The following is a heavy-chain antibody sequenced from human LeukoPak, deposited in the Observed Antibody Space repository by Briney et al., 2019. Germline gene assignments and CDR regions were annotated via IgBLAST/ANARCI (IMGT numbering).Heavy chain of an antibody. CDR2: INHSGST. V-gene: IGHV4-34*01. CDR1: GGSFSGYY. D-gene: IGHD1-7*01. J-gene: IGHJ6*02. CDR3: ARGTSVWYYYYGMDV. Sequence: SETLSLTCAVYGGSFSGYYWSWIRQPPGKGLEWIGEINHSGSTNYNPSLKSRVTISVDTSKNQFSLKLSSVTTADTAVYYCARGTSVWYYYYGMDVWGQGTTVTVSS.